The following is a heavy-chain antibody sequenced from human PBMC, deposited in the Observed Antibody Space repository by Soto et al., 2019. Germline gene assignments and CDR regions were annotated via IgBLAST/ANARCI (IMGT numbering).Heavy chain of an antibody. CDR3: ARVTASGYFPYYFDY. V-gene: IGHV4-30-4*01. J-gene: IGHJ4*02. CDR2: IYYSGST. Sequence: SETLSLTCTVSGGSISSGDYYWSWIRQPPGKGLEWIGYIYYSGSTYYNPSLKSRVTISVDTSKNQFSLKLSSVTAADTAVYYCARVTASGYFPYYFDYWGQGTLVTVSS. D-gene: IGHD3-3*01. CDR1: GGSISSGDYY.